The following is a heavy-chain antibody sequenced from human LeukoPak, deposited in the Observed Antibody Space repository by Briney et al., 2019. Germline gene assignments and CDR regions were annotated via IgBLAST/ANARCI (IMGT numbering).Heavy chain of an antibody. V-gene: IGHV3-48*03. CDR1: GFTFSSYE. CDR3: VRASDDHWTGDPNWCYP. D-gene: IGHD3/OR15-3a*01. Sequence: GGSLRLSCEASGFTFSSYEMNWVRQAPGKGLEWVSYISSNGSTIYYADSVKGRFIISSDNANNSLYLQMNSLRADDTALYHCVRASDDHWTGDPNWCYPWGQGTLVTVSS. CDR2: ISSNGSTI. J-gene: IGHJ5*02.